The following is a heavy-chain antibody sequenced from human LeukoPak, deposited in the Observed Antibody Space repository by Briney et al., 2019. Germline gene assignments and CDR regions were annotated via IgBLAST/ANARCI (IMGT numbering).Heavy chain of an antibody. CDR3: ARDSYYYDSSGFGY. V-gene: IGHV4-39*07. CDR2: IYYSGST. J-gene: IGHJ4*02. CDR1: GGSISSSSYY. D-gene: IGHD3-22*01. Sequence: SETLSLTCTVSGGSISSSSYYWGWIRQPPGKGLEWIGSIYYSGSTYYNPSLKSRVTISVDTSKNQFSLKLSSVTAADTAVYYCARDSYYYDSSGFGYWGQGTLVTVSS.